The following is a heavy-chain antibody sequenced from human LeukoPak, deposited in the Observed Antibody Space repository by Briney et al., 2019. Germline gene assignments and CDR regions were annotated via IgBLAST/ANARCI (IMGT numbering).Heavy chain of an antibody. D-gene: IGHD2-2*01. Sequence: ASVKVSCKASGYTFTGYYMHWVRQAPGQGLEWMGWINPNSGGTNYAQKFQGRVTMTRDTSISTAYMELSRLRSDDTAVYYCARATKVVPAAMLDYWGQGTLVTVSS. CDR2: INPNSGGT. J-gene: IGHJ4*02. CDR1: GYTFTGYY. CDR3: ARATKVVPAAMLDY. V-gene: IGHV1-2*02.